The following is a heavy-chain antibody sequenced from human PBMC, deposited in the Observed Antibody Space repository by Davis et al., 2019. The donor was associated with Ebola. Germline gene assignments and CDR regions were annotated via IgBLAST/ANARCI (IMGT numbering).Heavy chain of an antibody. V-gene: IGHV3-7*01. J-gene: IGHJ4*02. CDR2: IKQDGGET. D-gene: IGHD3-10*01. Sequence: GESLKISCVVSGFTFSRSWMSWVRQVPGKGLELVASIKQDGGETHYVDSVKGRFTISRDNANNSLYLQMTSLRAEDTAVYYCARDRGILRLVGDYYFDNWGQGTLVTVSS. CDR3: ARDRGILRLVGDYYFDN. CDR1: GFTFSRSW.